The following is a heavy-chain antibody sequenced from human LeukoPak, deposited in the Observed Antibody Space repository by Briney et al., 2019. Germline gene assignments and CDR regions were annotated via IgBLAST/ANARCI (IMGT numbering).Heavy chain of an antibody. CDR3: ARSVIAVAGYDAFDI. CDR2: ISSRSFTI. V-gene: IGHV3-48*02. Sequence: GGSLRLSCAASGFTFSAYSMNWVRQAPGKGLDWVSYISSRSFTIYYADSVKGRFTISRDNAKNSLYLEMNSLRDEDTAVYYCARSVIAVAGYDAFDIWGQGTVVTVSS. J-gene: IGHJ3*02. D-gene: IGHD6-19*01. CDR1: GFTFSAYS.